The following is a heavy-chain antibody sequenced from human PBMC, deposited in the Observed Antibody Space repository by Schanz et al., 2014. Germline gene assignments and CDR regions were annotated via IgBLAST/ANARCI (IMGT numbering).Heavy chain of an antibody. D-gene: IGHD1-26*01. CDR2: ISGSSRTI. J-gene: IGHJ4*02. CDR1: GFTFSSYA. CDR3: ARGGSGSHYRLDY. Sequence: EVQLVESGGGVVQPGRSLRLSCAASGFTFSSYAMSWVRQAPGKGLEWVSYISGSSRTIYYADSMKGRFTVSRDNAENALYLQMNSLRAEDTGLYFCARGGSGSHYRLDYWGQGTLVTVSS. V-gene: IGHV3-48*01.